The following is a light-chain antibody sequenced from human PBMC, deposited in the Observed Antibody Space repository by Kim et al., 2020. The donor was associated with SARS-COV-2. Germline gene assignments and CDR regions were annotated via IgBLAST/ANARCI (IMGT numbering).Light chain of an antibody. CDR1: HHVSGSY. CDR3: QQYRDSPYT. CDR2: SAT. V-gene: IGKV3-20*01. J-gene: IGKJ2*01. Sequence: EIELTQSPGTLSLSPGERATLSCRASHHVSGSYLAWYQQRPGQAPTLLIYSATDRAAGIPERFSGSGSGTDFTLTISGLEPEDFAVYYCQQYRDSPYTFGQGTKLEIK.